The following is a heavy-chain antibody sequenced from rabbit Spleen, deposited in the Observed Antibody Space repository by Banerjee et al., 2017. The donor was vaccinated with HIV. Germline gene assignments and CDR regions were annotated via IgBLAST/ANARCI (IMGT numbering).Heavy chain of an antibody. D-gene: IGHD4-1*01. CDR3: ARPGRYSVSGWDFKL. V-gene: IGHV1S45*01. CDR1: GFSFTSSSYD. CDR2: IWTANSDT. J-gene: IGHJ4*01. Sequence: QEQLVESGGGLVKPGASLTLTCTASGFSFTSSSYDMCWVRQAPGKGLEWIACIWTANSDTHYASWVNGRFTISKTSSTTVTLRMTSLTAADTATYFCARPGRYSVSGWDFKLWGQGTLVTVS.